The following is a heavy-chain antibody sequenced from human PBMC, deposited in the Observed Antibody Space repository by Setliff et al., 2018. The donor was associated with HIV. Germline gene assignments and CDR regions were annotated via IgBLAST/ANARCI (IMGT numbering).Heavy chain of an antibody. Sequence: ASVKVSCKASGYTFTSYPMHWVRKAPGQGREWMGVINTSGGSAGYAEKFRGRVTMTRDTSTSTVYMDLRNLRSEDTAVYYCARNQGDSSGWYAGDYWGHGTLVTVSS. J-gene: IGHJ4*01. CDR3: ARNQGDSSGWYAGDY. D-gene: IGHD6-19*01. CDR1: GYTFTSYP. V-gene: IGHV1-46*01. CDR2: INTSGGSA.